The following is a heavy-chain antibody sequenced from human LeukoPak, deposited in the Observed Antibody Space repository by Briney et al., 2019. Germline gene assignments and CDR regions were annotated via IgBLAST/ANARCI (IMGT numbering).Heavy chain of an antibody. Sequence: SVKVSCKASGGTFSSYAISWVRQAPGQGLELMGGIIPIFGTANYAQKFQGRVTITTDESTSTAYMELSSLRSEDTAVYYCATLPYYCSSTSCYSRWGFDPWGQGTLLTVSS. CDR1: GGTFSSYA. J-gene: IGHJ5*02. V-gene: IGHV1-69*05. CDR3: ATLPYYCSSTSCYSRWGFDP. CDR2: IIPIFGTA. D-gene: IGHD2-2*02.